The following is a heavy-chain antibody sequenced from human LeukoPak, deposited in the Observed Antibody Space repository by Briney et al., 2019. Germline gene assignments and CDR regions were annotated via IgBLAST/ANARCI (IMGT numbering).Heavy chain of an antibody. CDR1: GFTFRDYS. Sequence: GGSLRLSCAASGFTFRDYSMSWVRQAPGKGLEWVSYITDSGSTIHYADSVNGRFTISRDNAKNSLYLQMNSLRAQGSAVYYCSPSIGLAGGGGDGLGRGTKVTGSS. D-gene: IGHD2-15*01. V-gene: IGHV3-11*01. J-gene: IGHJ6*02. CDR3: SPSIGLAGGGGDG. CDR2: ITDSGSTI.